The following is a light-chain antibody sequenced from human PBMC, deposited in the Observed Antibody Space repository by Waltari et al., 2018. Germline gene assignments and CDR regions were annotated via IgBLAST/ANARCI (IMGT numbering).Light chain of an antibody. CDR1: SSDVGGFDY. CDR3: SSFAGSSQML. J-gene: IGLJ2*01. CDR2: EVS. Sequence: QSALTQPPSASGSPGQSVTISCTGTSSDVGGFDYVSWYQQHPGKVPRLMSYEVSKRPSGVPDRFSGSKAGYTASLTVSGLQVEDEADYYCSSFAGSSQMLFGGGTKLTVL. V-gene: IGLV2-8*01.